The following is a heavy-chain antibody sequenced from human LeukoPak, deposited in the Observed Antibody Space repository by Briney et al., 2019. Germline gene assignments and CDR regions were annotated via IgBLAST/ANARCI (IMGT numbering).Heavy chain of an antibody. Sequence: ASVKVSCKASGYTFNSYYMHWVRQAPGQGLGWMGIINPSGGSTSYAQKFQGRVTMTRDTSTSTVYMELSSLRSEDTAVYYCARERGRGYYDILTGVNWFDPWGQGTLVTVSS. CDR3: ARERGRGYYDILTGVNWFDP. CDR1: GYTFNSYY. V-gene: IGHV1-46*02. CDR2: INPSGGST. D-gene: IGHD3-9*01. J-gene: IGHJ5*02.